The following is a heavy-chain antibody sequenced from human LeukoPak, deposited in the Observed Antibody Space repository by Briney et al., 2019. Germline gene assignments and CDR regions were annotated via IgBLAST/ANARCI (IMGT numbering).Heavy chain of an antibody. J-gene: IGHJ4*02. Sequence: GGSLRISCAASGFPFSSHVLSWVRQAPGKGLEWVSYISSSGSTIYYADSVKGRFTISRDNAKNSLYLQMNSLRAEDTAVYYCARAGKTRPYYFDYWGQGTLVTVSS. D-gene: IGHD6-25*01. CDR1: GFPFSSHV. V-gene: IGHV3-48*03. CDR3: ARAGKTRPYYFDY. CDR2: ISSSGSTI.